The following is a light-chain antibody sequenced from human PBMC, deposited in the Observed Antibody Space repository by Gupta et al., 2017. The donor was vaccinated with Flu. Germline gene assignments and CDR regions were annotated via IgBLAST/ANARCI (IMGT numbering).Light chain of an antibody. Sequence: QTVVTQEPSLTVSPGGTVTLTCASSTGAVTSGYYPNWFQQKTGQAPRALIYSTSNKHPWTPARFSGSLLGGKAALTLSDVQPEDEAEYYCLVSYDGAWVFGGGTKLTAL. CDR2: STS. V-gene: IGLV7-43*01. J-gene: IGLJ3*02. CDR1: TGAVTSGYY. CDR3: LVSYDGAWV.